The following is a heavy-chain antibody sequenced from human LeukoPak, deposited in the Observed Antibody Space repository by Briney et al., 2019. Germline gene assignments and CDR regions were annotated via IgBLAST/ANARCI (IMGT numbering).Heavy chain of an antibody. J-gene: IGHJ4*02. CDR1: GFTFSSYG. CDR2: ISYDGSNK. CDR3: AKSLGLPSGTNHSGDY. V-gene: IGHV3-30*18. D-gene: IGHD3-10*01. Sequence: PGGSLRLSCAASGFTFSSYGMHWVRQAPGKGLEWVAVISYDGSNKYYAVSVKGRFTISRDNSKNTLYLQMNSLRAEDTAVYYCAKSLGLPSGTNHSGDYWGQGTLVTVSS.